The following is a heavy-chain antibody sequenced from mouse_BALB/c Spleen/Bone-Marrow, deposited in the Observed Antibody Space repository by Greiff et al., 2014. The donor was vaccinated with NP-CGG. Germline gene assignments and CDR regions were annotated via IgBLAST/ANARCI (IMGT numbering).Heavy chain of an antibody. Sequence: DVMLVESGGGLVQPGGSLRLSCATSGFTFTDYYMSWVRQPPGKALEWLGFIRNKANGHTTEYSASVKGRFTISRDNSQSILYLQMNTLRAEDSATYYCAREIINDYHWYFDVWGAGTTVTVSS. CDR2: IRNKANGHTT. CDR1: GFTFTDYY. CDR3: AREIINDYHWYFDV. D-gene: IGHD2-4*01. J-gene: IGHJ1*01. V-gene: IGHV7-3*02.